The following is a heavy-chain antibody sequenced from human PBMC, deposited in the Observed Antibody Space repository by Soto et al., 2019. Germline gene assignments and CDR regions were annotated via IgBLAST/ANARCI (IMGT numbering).Heavy chain of an antibody. J-gene: IGHJ6*02. CDR1: GGTFSSYA. CDR2: IIPIFGTA. D-gene: IGHD5-18*01. Sequence: ASVKVSCKASGGTFSSYAISWVRQAPGQGLEWMGGIIPIFGTANYAQKFQGRVTITADESTSTAYMELSSLRSEDTAVYYCARAAIQLRPTNYYYYYGMDVWGQGTTVTVSS. V-gene: IGHV1-69*13. CDR3: ARAAIQLRPTNYYYYYGMDV.